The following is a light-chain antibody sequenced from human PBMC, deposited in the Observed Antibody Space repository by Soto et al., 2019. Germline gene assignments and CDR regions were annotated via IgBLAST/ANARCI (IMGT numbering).Light chain of an antibody. CDR1: SSDVGGYNY. V-gene: IGLV2-14*01. Sequence: QSALTQPASVSGSPGQSITIPCTGTSSDVGGYNYVSWYQQHPGKVPKLMIYDVSNRPSGVSNRFSGSKSGNTASLTISGLQAEDEADYYCSSYTSSNTVIFGGGTKLTVL. CDR3: SSYTSSNTVI. CDR2: DVS. J-gene: IGLJ2*01.